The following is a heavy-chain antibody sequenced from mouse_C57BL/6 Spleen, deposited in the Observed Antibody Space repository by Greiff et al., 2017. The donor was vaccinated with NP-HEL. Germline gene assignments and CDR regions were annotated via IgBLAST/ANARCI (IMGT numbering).Heavy chain of an antibody. Sequence: QVQLKQPGTELVKPGASVKLSCKASGYTFTSYWMHWVKQRPGHGLEWIGNINPSNGGTNYNEKFKSKATLTVDKSSSTAYMQLSSLTSEDSAVYYCARGYYGSRYFDVWGTGTTVTVSS. V-gene: IGHV1-53*01. CDR1: GYTFTSYW. D-gene: IGHD1-1*01. J-gene: IGHJ1*03. CDR3: ARGYYGSRYFDV. CDR2: INPSNGGT.